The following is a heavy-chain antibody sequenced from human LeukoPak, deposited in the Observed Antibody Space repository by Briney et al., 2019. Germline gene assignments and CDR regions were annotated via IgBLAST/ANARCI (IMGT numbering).Heavy chain of an antibody. CDR2: IKQDGSEK. D-gene: IGHD1-26*01. CDR1: GFTFSSYW. CDR3: AGERAPNLWELPEYYFDY. Sequence: GGSLRLSCAASGFTFSSYWMSWVRQAPGKGLEWVANIKQDGSEKYYVDSVKGRFTISRDNAKNSLYLQMNSLRAEDTAVYYCAGERAPNLWELPEYYFDYWGQGTLVTVSS. V-gene: IGHV3-7*01. J-gene: IGHJ4*02.